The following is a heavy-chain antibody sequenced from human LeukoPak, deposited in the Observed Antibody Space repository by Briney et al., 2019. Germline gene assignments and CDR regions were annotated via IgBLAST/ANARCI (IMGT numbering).Heavy chain of an antibody. V-gene: IGHV4-30-2*01. CDR2: IYHSGST. CDR3: ARVEGPYCSSTSCYSWFDP. Sequence: SQTLSLTCAVSGGSISSGGHSWSWIRQPPGKGLEWIGYIYHSGSTYYNPSLKSRVTISVDRSKNQFSLKLSSVTAADTAVYYCARVEGPYCSSTSCYSWFDPWGQGTLVTVSS. CDR1: GGSISSGGHS. J-gene: IGHJ5*02. D-gene: IGHD2-2*02.